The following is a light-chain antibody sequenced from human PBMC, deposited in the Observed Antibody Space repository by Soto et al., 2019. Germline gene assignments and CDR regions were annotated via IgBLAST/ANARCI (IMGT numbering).Light chain of an antibody. CDR3: QQRSDWPST. CDR1: QSVRSD. Sequence: EIVLTQSPATLSLSPGERATLSCRSSQSVRSDVAWYQQKPGQAPRLLIYDASNRATGIPARFSGSGSGTDFTLTISSLEPEDFAVYYCQQRSDWPSTFGGGTKVQIK. J-gene: IGKJ4*01. CDR2: DAS. V-gene: IGKV3-11*01.